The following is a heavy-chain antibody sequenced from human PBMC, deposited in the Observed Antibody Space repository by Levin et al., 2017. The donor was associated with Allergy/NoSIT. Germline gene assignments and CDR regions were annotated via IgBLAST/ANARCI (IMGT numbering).Heavy chain of an antibody. Sequence: PSETLSLTCAVYGGSFSGYYWSWIRQPPGKGLEWIGEINHSGSTNYNPSLKSRVTISVDTSKNQFSLKLSSVTAADTAVYYCARGKLYSSGWYRSPSKYMDVWGKGTTVTVSS. V-gene: IGHV4-34*01. D-gene: IGHD6-19*01. J-gene: IGHJ6*03. CDR2: INHSGST. CDR1: GGSFSGYY. CDR3: ARGKLYSSGWYRSPSKYMDV.